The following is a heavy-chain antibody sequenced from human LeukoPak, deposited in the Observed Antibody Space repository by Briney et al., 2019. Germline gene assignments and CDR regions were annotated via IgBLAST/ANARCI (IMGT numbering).Heavy chain of an antibody. V-gene: IGHV3-48*01. J-gene: IGHJ2*01. CDR1: GFTFSSYS. Sequence: PGGSLRLSCAASGFTFSSYSMNWVRQAPGKGLEWVSYISSSSSTIYYADSVKGRFTISRDNAKNSLYLQMNSLRAEDTAVYYCARDDRDYYGSGSYYPHWYFDLWGRGTLVTVSS. CDR2: ISSSSSTI. CDR3: ARDDRDYYGSGSYYPHWYFDL. D-gene: IGHD3-10*01.